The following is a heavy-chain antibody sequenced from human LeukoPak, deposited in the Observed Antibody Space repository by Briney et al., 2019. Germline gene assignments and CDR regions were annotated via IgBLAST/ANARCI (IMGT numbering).Heavy chain of an antibody. D-gene: IGHD3-10*01. CDR3: AKEMGYYYGSGSSY. Sequence: PGGSLRLSCAASGFTFTSYAMSWVRQAPGKGLEWVSGTSGSGGVTYYADSVKGRFTISRDKSKNTLFLQMNSLRAEDTAVYYCAKEMGYYYGSGSSYWGQGTLVTVSS. CDR2: TSGSGGVT. V-gene: IGHV3-23*01. J-gene: IGHJ4*02. CDR1: GFTFTSYA.